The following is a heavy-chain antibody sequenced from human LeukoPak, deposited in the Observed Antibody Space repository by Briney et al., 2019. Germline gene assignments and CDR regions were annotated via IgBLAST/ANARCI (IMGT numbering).Heavy chain of an antibody. J-gene: IGHJ6*02. D-gene: IGHD4-17*01. V-gene: IGHV3-33*01. CDR3: ARRDRHDYEGRYYGMDV. Sequence: PGRSLRLACAASGFSFSDYGMHWVRQAPGKGLEWVAVIWYDGSNKYYTDSVKGRFTISRDNSKNTLYLQMNSLRADDTAVYYCARRDRHDYEGRYYGMDVWGQGTTVTVSS. CDR1: GFSFSDYG. CDR2: IWYDGSNK.